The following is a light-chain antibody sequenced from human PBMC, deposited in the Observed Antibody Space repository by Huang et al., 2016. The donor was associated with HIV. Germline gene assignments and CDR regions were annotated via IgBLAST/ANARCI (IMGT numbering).Light chain of an antibody. Sequence: EIVLTQSPGTLSLSPGERGTLSCRASRSVSRSYLGWYQQKAGQAPRLLIYVASSRAPGNPDRFSGGGSGTDFTLTISRLEPEDFAIYYCQQYESSPWTFGQGTEVEMK. CDR3: QQYESSPWT. CDR2: VAS. J-gene: IGKJ1*01. CDR1: RSVSRSY. V-gene: IGKV3-20*01.